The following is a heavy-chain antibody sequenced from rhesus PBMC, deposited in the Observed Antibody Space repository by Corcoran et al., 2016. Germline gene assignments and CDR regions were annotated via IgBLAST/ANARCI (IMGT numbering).Heavy chain of an antibody. CDR3: TRHPNSSGREYFDY. J-gene: IGHJ4*01. CDR2: VRNGGNT. Sequence: QVQLQQWGEGLVKPSETLALTCAAYVGAVSGLWWGWIRQPPGKGLEWIGRVRNGGNTNYNPSLKRRATISIDTSKSQFSLKLSSVTAADTAVYYCTRHPNSSGREYFDYWGQGVLVTVSS. D-gene: IGHD6-31*01. CDR1: VGAVSGLW. V-gene: IGHV4-160*01.